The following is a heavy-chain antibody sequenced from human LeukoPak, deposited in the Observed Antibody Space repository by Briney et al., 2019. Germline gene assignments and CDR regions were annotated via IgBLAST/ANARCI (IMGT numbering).Heavy chain of an antibody. Sequence: ASVKVSCKASGYTFTGYYIHWVREAPGQGLEWMGWINPNSGGTNYAQKFQGRVAMTRDTSISTAYMELSRLRSDDTAVYYCARVVSYLFDPWGQGTLVTVSS. CDR1: GYTFTGYY. V-gene: IGHV1-2*02. CDR2: INPNSGGT. J-gene: IGHJ5*02. CDR3: ARVVSYLFDP. D-gene: IGHD2-8*01.